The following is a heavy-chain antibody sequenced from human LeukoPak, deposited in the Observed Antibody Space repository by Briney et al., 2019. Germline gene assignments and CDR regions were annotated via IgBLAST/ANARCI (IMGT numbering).Heavy chain of an antibody. Sequence: ASVKVSCKASGCTFTSYGISWVRQAPGQGLEWMGWISAYNGNTNYAQKLQGRVTMTTDTSTSTAYMELRSLRSDDTAVYYCARYYDFWSGYSYYFDYWGQGTLVTVSS. CDR3: ARYYDFWSGYSYYFDY. CDR1: GCTFTSYG. V-gene: IGHV1-18*01. J-gene: IGHJ4*02. CDR2: ISAYNGNT. D-gene: IGHD3-3*01.